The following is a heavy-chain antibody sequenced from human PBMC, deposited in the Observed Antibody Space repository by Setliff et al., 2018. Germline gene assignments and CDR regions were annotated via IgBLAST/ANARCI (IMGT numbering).Heavy chain of an antibody. CDR3: ARGGGSVLPNYYYFNYMDV. V-gene: IGHV4-34*01. J-gene: IGHJ6*03. CDR2: INHSGST. D-gene: IGHD2-15*01. CDR1: GGSFSGYY. Sequence: PSETLSLTCAVYGGSFSGYYWSWIRQPPGKGLEWIGEINHSGSTSYNQSLKSRVTLSVDTSKNQFSLQLTSVTAADTAIYYCARGGGSVLPNYYYFNYMDVWGKGTTVTVSS.